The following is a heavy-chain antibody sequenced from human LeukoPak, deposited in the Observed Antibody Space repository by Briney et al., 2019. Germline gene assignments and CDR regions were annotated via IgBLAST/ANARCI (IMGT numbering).Heavy chain of an antibody. J-gene: IGHJ4*02. V-gene: IGHV3-9*01. D-gene: IGHD5-18*01. CDR3: AKDRVGYSYGLYDY. Sequence: GRSLRLSCAASGFTFDDYAMHWVRQAPGKGLEWVSGISWNSGSIGYADSVKGRFTISRDNAKNSLYLQMNSLRAEDTALYYCAKDRVGYSYGLYDYWGQGTLVTVSS. CDR2: ISWNSGSI. CDR1: GFTFDDYA.